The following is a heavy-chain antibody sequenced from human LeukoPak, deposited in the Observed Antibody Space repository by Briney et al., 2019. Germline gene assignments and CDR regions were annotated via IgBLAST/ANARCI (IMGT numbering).Heavy chain of an antibody. CDR1: GGTFSSYA. D-gene: IGHD5-24*01. CDR2: IIPIFGTA. Sequence: SVKVSCKASGGTFSSYAISWVRQAPGQGLEWMGGIIPIFGTANYAQKFQGRVTITTDESTSTAYMELSSLRSEDTAVYYCARSSIEMATINAYWGQGTLVPVSS. CDR3: ARSSIEMATINAY. V-gene: IGHV1-69*05. J-gene: IGHJ4*02.